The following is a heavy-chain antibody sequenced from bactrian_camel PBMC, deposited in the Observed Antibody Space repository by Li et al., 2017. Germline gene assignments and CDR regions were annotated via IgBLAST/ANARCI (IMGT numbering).Heavy chain of an antibody. CDR1: DFTVFKDC. CDR3: TKDRGRAVPAGSFDY. D-gene: IGHD6*01. V-gene: IGHV3S55*01. CDR2: IDSDGET. J-gene: IGHJ6*01. Sequence: VQLVESGGGSVKAGGSLRLSCAASDFTVFKDCMGWLRQAPGKEREMVASIDSDGETKYANSVKGRFTISRDNAKNTLYLQLNSLKTEDTAMYYCTKDRGRAVPAGSFDYWAQGTQVTVS.